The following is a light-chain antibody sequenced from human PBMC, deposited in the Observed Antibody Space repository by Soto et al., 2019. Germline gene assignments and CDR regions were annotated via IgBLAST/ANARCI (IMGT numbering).Light chain of an antibody. Sequence: DIQMTQSPSSLSASVGDRVTITCRASQDIRNGLGWYQQKPGKAPKRLIYAASSLQSGVPSRFSGSGSGTEFTLTISSLQPEDFATYFCLQYDSYLWTFGQVTKVEIK. CDR2: AAS. CDR1: QDIRNG. CDR3: LQYDSYLWT. V-gene: IGKV1-17*01. J-gene: IGKJ1*01.